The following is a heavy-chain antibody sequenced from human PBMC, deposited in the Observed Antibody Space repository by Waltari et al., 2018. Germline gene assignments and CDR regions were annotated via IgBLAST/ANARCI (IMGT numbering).Heavy chain of an antibody. Sequence: QVQLVESGGGVVQPGRSLRLSCAASGFTFSSYAMHCVRQATGKGLEWVAVISYDGSNKYYADSVTGRVTIPRDDSKNTLYLQMNSLRAKDTAVYYCARRYSSSWYGTMHYYYYGMDVWGQGTTVTVSS. J-gene: IGHJ6*02. V-gene: IGHV3-30*16. CDR2: ISYDGSNK. D-gene: IGHD6-13*01. CDR3: ARRYSSSWYGTMHYYYYGMDV. CDR1: GFTFSSYA.